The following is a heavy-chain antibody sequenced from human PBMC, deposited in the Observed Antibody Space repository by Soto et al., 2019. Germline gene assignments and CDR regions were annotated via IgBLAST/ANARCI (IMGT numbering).Heavy chain of an antibody. J-gene: IGHJ4*02. CDR3: AAVPGLRCWKWLPAYFDY. D-gene: IGHD3-3*01. CDR2: LVVGSGNT. Sequence: QMQVVQSGPEVKKPGTSVKVSCKTSGFMFTSSAVQWVRQARGQRLEWIGWLVVGSGNTHYAQHFQERVTLTRDMSTGTAYMELSSLRSEDTAVDYCAAVPGLRCWKWLPAYFDYWGQGALGTVSS. CDR1: GFMFTSSA. V-gene: IGHV1-58*01.